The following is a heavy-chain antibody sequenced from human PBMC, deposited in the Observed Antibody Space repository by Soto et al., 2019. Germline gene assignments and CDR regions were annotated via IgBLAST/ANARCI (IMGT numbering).Heavy chain of an antibody. CDR2: IFHTGNT. CDR1: GGSITSSYW. Sequence: VHLQESGPGLVKASGTLSLSCAVSGGSITSSYWWTWVRQPPGKGLEWVGEIFHTGNTKYNPSLQSRINVSVDKSKNHFSLTLTSVTAADTAVYYCVTRGGYYDSGAYYDWGQGTRVTVSS. J-gene: IGHJ4*02. V-gene: IGHV4-4*02. CDR3: VTRGGYYDSGAYYD. D-gene: IGHD3-22*01.